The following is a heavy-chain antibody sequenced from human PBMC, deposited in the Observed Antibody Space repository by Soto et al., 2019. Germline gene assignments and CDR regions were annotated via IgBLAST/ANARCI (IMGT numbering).Heavy chain of an antibody. V-gene: IGHV3-23*01. CDR1: GFTFSSYS. J-gene: IGHJ5*02. D-gene: IGHD4-4*01. CDR2: IDGGGTKT. CDR3: TKEHSNYPDNWFDP. Sequence: GGSLRLSCAGSGFTFSSYSMNWVRQAPGKGLEWVSAIDGGGTKTYYADSVKGRFTISRDNSMNTLYLQMDSLRAEDTAIYYCTKEHSNYPDNWFDPWGQGTRVTVSS.